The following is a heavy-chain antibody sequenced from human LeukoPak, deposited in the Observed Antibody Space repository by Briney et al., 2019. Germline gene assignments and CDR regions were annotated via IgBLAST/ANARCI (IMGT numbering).Heavy chain of an antibody. CDR1: GFTFDDYA. D-gene: IGHD3-22*01. Sequence: GRSLRLSCAASGFTFDDYAMHWVRQAPGKGLEWVSGISWNSGSIGYADSVKGRFTISRDNAKNSLYLQVNSLRAEDTAVYYCAGSSWYYYDSSGNAFDIWGQGTMVTVSS. CDR3: AGSSWYYYDSSGNAFDI. J-gene: IGHJ3*02. CDR2: ISWNSGSI. V-gene: IGHV3-9*01.